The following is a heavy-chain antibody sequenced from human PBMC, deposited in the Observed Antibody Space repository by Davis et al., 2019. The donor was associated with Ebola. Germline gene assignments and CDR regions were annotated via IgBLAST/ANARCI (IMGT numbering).Heavy chain of an antibody. CDR1: GFTFSSYA. D-gene: IGHD3-3*01. V-gene: IGHV3-23*01. Sequence: GESLKISCAASGFTFSSYAMDWVRQAPGKGLEWVSAISGSGGTTYYAGPVKGRFTVSRDNSKKTMYLQMNSLRAEDTAVYYCARSGLSFGVVKYHYGMDVWGKGTTVTVSS. J-gene: IGHJ6*04. CDR3: ARSGLSFGVVKYHYGMDV. CDR2: ISGSGGTT.